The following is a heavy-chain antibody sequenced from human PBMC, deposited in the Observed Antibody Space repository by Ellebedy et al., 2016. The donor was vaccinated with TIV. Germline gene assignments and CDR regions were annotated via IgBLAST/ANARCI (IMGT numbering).Heavy chain of an antibody. CDR3: ARHLGFMVYATHYWYFDL. Sequence: SETLSLTCTVSGGSVSSGSYYWSWIRQPPGKGLEWIGYIYYSGSTNYNPSLKSRVTISVDTSKNQFSLKLRSVTAADTAVYYCARHLGFMVYATHYWYFDLWGRGTLVTVSS. D-gene: IGHD2-8*01. CDR1: GGSVSSGSYY. CDR2: IYYSGST. V-gene: IGHV4-61*01. J-gene: IGHJ2*01.